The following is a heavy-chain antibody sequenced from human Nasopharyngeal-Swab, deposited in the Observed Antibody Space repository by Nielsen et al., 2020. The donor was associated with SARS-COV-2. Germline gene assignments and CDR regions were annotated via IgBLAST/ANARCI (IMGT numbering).Heavy chain of an antibody. CDR2: INHGGST. CDR3: ARVQITGFGELISYYYYYGMDV. Sequence: SETLSLTCAVYGGSFSGYYWSWIRQPPGKGLEWIGEINHGGSTNYNPSLKSRVTISVDTSKNQFSLKLSSVTAADTAVYYCARVQITGFGELISYYYYYGMDVWGQGTTVTVSS. D-gene: IGHD3-10*02. V-gene: IGHV4-34*01. CDR1: GGSFSGYY. J-gene: IGHJ6*02.